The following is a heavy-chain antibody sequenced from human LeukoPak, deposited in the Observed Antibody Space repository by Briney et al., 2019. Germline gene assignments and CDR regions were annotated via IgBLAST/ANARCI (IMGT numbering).Heavy chain of an antibody. Sequence: SVKVSCKASGGTLSRYAISWVRQAPGQGLEWMGGIIASFGTANYAQKFQGRVTISADESSGTAYMELSSLRSEDTAVYYCARVVTPRYCSSTSCYWKGWFDPWGQGTLVTVSS. J-gene: IGHJ5*02. CDR3: ARVVTPRYCSSTSCYWKGWFDP. D-gene: IGHD2-2*01. V-gene: IGHV1-69*13. CDR1: GGTLSRYA. CDR2: IIASFGTA.